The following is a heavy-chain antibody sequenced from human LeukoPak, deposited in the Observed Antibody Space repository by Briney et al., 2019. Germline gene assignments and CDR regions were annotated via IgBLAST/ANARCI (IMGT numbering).Heavy chain of an antibody. CDR3: ARGDSTVVPAANFDY. D-gene: IGHD2-2*01. CDR2: IYHSGST. V-gene: IGHV4-38-2*02. J-gene: IGHJ4*02. Sequence: SETLSLTCTVSGYSISSGYYWGWIRQPPGKGLEWIGSIYHSGSTYYNPSLKSRVTISVDTSKNQFSLKLSSVTAADTAVYYCARGDSTVVPAANFDYWGQGTLVTVSS. CDR1: GYSISSGYY.